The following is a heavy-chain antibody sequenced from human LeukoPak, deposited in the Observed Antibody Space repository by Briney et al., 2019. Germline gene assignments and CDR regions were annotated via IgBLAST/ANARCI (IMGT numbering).Heavy chain of an antibody. J-gene: IGHJ3*02. CDR3: ARVGRYCSSTSCYQAPAFDI. V-gene: IGHV1-2*02. CDR1: DYTFTSYG. CDR2: INPNSGGT. D-gene: IGHD2-2*01. Sequence: ASVKVSCKASDYTFTSYGLSWVRQAPGQGLEWMGWINPNSGGTNYAQKFQGRVTMTRDTSISTAYMELSRLRSDDTAVYYCARVGRYCSSTSCYQAPAFDIWGQGTMVTVSS.